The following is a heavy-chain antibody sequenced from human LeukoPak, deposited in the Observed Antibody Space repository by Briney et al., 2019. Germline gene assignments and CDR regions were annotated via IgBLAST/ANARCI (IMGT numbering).Heavy chain of an antibody. Sequence: ASVKVSCKASGYTFTGYYMHWVRQAPGQGLEWMGWINPNSGGTNYAQKFQGWVTMTRDTSISTAYMELSRLRSDDTAVYYCARDRCSGGSCPPGGMDVWGQGTTVTVSS. CDR2: INPNSGGT. CDR3: ARDRCSGGSCPPGGMDV. V-gene: IGHV1-2*04. J-gene: IGHJ6*02. D-gene: IGHD2-15*01. CDR1: GYTFTGYY.